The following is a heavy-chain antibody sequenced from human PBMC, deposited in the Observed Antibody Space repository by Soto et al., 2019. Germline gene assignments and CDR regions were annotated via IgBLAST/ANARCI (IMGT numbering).Heavy chain of an antibody. CDR1: GVSRSTSGEV. CDR3: AHASSSSWLDY. J-gene: IGHJ4*02. D-gene: IGHD6-13*01. CDR2: IYWDDDK. Sequence: SGPTLVNPTHTLTLTCTFSGVSRSTSGEVVAWIRQPPGKALEWLALIYWDDDKRYSPSLKSRVTITKDSSKNQVVLTMTNMDPVDTGTYYCAHASSSSWLDYWGQGTLVTSPQ. V-gene: IGHV2-5*02.